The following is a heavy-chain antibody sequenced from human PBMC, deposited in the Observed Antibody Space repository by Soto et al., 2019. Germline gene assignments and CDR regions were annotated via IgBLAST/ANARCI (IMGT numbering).Heavy chain of an antibody. D-gene: IGHD3-16*01. J-gene: IGHJ1*01. Sequence: QVQLVEAGGGVVQPGTSLRVSCGGSGFTFRSYVIHWVRQAPGKGLEWVALTSDDGSDKYYGDSVRGRFTISRDNSRNTVDLQMDSLRIEDTALYYCARWGTTGGLDVWGQGTLVSVSS. CDR1: GFTFRSYV. CDR3: ARWGTTGGLDV. CDR2: TSDDGSDK. V-gene: IGHV3-30*19.